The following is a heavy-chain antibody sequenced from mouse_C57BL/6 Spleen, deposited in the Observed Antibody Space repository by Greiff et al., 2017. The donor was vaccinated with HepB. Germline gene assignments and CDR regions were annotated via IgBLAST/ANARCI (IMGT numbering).Heavy chain of an antibody. CDR2: IYPGDGDT. J-gene: IGHJ2*01. D-gene: IGHD2-4*01. V-gene: IGHV1-82*01. CDR1: GYAFSSSW. CDR3: ARKGDYDYPYFDY. Sequence: VQLQQSGPELVKPGASVKISCKASGYAFSSSWMNWVKQRPGKGLEWIGRIYPGDGDTNYNGKFKGKATLTADKSSSTAYMQLSSLTSEDSAVYFCARKGDYDYPYFDYWGQGTTLTVSS.